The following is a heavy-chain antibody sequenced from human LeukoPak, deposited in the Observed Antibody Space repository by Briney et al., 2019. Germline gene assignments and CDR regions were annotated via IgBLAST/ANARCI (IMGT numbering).Heavy chain of an antibody. Sequence: GGSLRLSCAASGFTFSNYAMNWVRQAPGKGLEWVSSISGTNSYKYDADSVKGRFTISRDNSKNTLYLQMNSLRAEDTAVYYCAKDDYYDSSGYSNYGMDVWGQGTTVTVSS. J-gene: IGHJ6*02. CDR2: ISGTNSYK. V-gene: IGHV3-21*01. D-gene: IGHD3-22*01. CDR1: GFTFSNYA. CDR3: AKDDYYDSSGYSNYGMDV.